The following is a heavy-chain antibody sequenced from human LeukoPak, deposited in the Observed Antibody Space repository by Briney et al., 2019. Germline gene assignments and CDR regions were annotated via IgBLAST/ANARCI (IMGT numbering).Heavy chain of an antibody. CDR3: ARLRSSYCSGGSCSHTRYYYYYMDV. D-gene: IGHD2-15*01. CDR1: GGSFSGYY. J-gene: IGHJ6*03. V-gene: IGHV4-34*01. CDR2: INHSGST. Sequence: SETLSLTCAVYGGSFSGYYWSWIRQPPGKGLEWIGEINHSGSTNYNPSLKSRVTISVDTPKNQFSLKLSSVTAADTAVYYCARLRSSYCSGGSCSHTRYYYYYMDVWGKGTTVTISS.